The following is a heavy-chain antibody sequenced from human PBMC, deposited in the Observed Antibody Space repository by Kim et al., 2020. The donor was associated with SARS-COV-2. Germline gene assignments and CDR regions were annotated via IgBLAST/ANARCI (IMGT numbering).Heavy chain of an antibody. CDR3: SRSYGDQAFDV. J-gene: IGHJ3*01. CDR1: GYTFTTSW. V-gene: IGHV5-51*01. D-gene: IGHD4-17*01. CDR2: IYPGDSGT. Sequence: GESLKISCKGSGYTFTTSWIAWVRQMPGKGLEYMGIIYPGDSGTRYNQSFEGPVTISDDKSISTVFLHWGSLKASDSAMYYCSRSYGDQAFDVWGQGT.